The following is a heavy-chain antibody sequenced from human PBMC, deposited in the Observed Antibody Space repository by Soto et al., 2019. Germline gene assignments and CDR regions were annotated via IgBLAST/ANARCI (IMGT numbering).Heavy chain of an antibody. CDR2: IRSKANSYAT. CDR1: GFTFSGSA. V-gene: IGHV3-73*01. J-gene: IGHJ2*01. CDR3: TRVDIVATIKDWYFDL. Sequence: GGSLRLSCAASGFTFSGSAMHWVRQASGKGLEWVGRIRSKANSYATAYAASVKGRFTISRDDSKNTAYLQMNSLKTEDTAVYYCTRVDIVATIKDWYFDLWGRGTLVTVSS. D-gene: IGHD5-12*01.